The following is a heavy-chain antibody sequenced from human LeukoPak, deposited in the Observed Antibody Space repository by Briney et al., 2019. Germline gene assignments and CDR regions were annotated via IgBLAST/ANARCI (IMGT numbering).Heavy chain of an antibody. V-gene: IGHV5-51*01. CDR3: ARHSHFSYGPSNWFDP. J-gene: IGHJ5*02. Sequence: GESLKISCKGSGYSFTTYWIVWVRQMPGKGLEWMGIIYPGDSDTRYSPSFQDQVTISADKSISTAYLRWRSLKASDTAMYYCARHSHFSYGPSNWFDPWGQGTLVTVSS. CDR1: GYSFTTYW. CDR2: IYPGDSDT. D-gene: IGHD3-16*01.